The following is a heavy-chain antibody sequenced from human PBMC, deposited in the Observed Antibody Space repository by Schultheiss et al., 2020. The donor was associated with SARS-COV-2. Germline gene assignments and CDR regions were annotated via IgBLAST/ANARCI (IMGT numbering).Heavy chain of an antibody. Sequence: SQTLSLTCTVSGGSISSGDYYWSWIRQPPGKGLEWIGYIYYSGSTYYNPSLKSRVTISVDTSKNQFSLKLSSVTAEDTAVYYCARTHYSGSYLFDYWGQGTLVTVSS. CDR1: GGSISSGDYY. J-gene: IGHJ4*02. V-gene: IGHV4-30-4*01. CDR3: ARTHYSGSYLFDY. D-gene: IGHD1-26*01. CDR2: IYYSGST.